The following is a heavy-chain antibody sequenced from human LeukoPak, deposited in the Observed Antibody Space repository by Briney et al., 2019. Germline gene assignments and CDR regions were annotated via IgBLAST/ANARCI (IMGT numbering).Heavy chain of an antibody. J-gene: IGHJ4*02. Sequence: GGSLRLSCAVSGFTVSSNYMGWVRQAPGKGLEWVSVIYSGGSTYYADSVKGRFTISRDNSKNTLYLQMNSLRAEDTAVYYCASFPTYDILTGFHFYFDYWGQGTLVTVSS. D-gene: IGHD3-9*01. V-gene: IGHV3-53*01. CDR1: GFTVSSNY. CDR2: IYSGGST. CDR3: ASFPTYDILTGFHFYFDY.